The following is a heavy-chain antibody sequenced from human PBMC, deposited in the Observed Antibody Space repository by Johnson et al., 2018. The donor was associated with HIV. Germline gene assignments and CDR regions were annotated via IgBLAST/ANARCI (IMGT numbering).Heavy chain of an antibody. Sequence: VQLVESGGGVVQPGGSLRLSCAASGFTFSSYGMHWVRQAPGKGLEWVAFIRYDGSNKYYAASVKGRFTISRDNAKNSLYLQMNSLRAEDTDLYYCARDTYSADAGDIWGQGKRVTVSS. D-gene: IGHD4-11*01. CDR2: IRYDGSNK. V-gene: IGHV3-30*02. CDR1: GFTFSSYG. J-gene: IGHJ3*02. CDR3: ARDTYSADAGDI.